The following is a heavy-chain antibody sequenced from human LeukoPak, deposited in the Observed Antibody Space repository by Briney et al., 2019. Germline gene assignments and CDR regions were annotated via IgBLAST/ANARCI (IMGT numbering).Heavy chain of an antibody. V-gene: IGHV1-8*01. CDR2: MNPRSGNT. Sequence: ASVKVSCKTSGDTFTSYDINWVRQATGQGLEWMGWMNPRSGNTIYTQKFQGRVAMTRDTSTSIAYMELSSLRSEDTAVYYCARGGTLVQGVTILYGMDVWGQGTTVTVSS. CDR3: ARGGTLVQGVTILYGMDV. CDR1: GDTFTSYD. J-gene: IGHJ6*02. D-gene: IGHD3-10*01.